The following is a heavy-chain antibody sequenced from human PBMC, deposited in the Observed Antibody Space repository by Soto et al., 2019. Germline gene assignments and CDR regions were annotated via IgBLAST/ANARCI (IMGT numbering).Heavy chain of an antibody. CDR2: INPSGGST. J-gene: IGHJ6*02. D-gene: IGHD2-8*01. CDR3: AGDYLRIDCTNGVCYPGYYGMDV. CDR1: GYTFTSYY. V-gene: IGHV1-46*01. Sequence: ASVKVSCKASGYTFTSYYMHWVRQAPGQGLEWMGIINPSGGSTSYAQKFQGRVTMTRDTSTSTVYMELSSLRSEDTAVYYCAGDYLRIDCTNGVCYPGYYGMDVCGQGTTVTVSS.